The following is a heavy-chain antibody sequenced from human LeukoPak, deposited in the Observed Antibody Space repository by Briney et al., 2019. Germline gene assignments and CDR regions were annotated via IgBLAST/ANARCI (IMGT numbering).Heavy chain of an antibody. CDR2: IIPIFGTT. D-gene: IGHD3-22*01. CDR3: ARDLTLPGYYDSSGFFDY. J-gene: IGHJ4*02. Sequence: GASVKVSCKASGGTFSSYALSWVRQAPRQGLEWMGGIIPIFGTTHYAQKLQGRVTISADESTSTVYMELSSLRAEDTAVYYCARDLTLPGYYDSSGFFDYWGQGTLVTVSS. CDR1: GGTFSSYA. V-gene: IGHV1-69*13.